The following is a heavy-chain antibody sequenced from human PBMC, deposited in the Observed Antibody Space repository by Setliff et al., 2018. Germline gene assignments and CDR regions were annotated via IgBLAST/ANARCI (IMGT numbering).Heavy chain of an antibody. Sequence: PSETLSLTCAVYSGSFSGYYWSWIRQPPGKGLEWIGEINHSGNTNYNPSLKSRVTISVDTSKNQISLKLSSVTAADTDVYYCARGHPPSDSSGYYYAYWGQGTLVTVSS. J-gene: IGHJ4*02. CDR3: ARGHPPSDSSGYYYAY. CDR1: SGSFSGYY. V-gene: IGHV4-34*01. CDR2: INHSGNT. D-gene: IGHD3-22*01.